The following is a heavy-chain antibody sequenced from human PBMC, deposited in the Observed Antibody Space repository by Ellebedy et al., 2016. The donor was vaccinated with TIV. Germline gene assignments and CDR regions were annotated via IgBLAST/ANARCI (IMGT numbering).Heavy chain of an antibody. Sequence: GESLKISCVVSGFTFSTYAMRWFRQAPGKGLEWVSSLTTGGVTFYAESVKDRFTISRDSSKNTLYLHMNSLRVEDTAVYYCARDAARSGWISDYWGQGTLVTVSS. CDR1: GFTFSTYA. CDR2: LTTGGVT. J-gene: IGHJ4*02. V-gene: IGHV3-23*01. CDR3: ARDAARSGWISDY. D-gene: IGHD6-19*01.